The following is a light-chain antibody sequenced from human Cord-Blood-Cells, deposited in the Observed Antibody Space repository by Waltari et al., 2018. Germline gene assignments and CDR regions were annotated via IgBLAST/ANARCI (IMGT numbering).Light chain of an antibody. CDR1: SLRSYY. J-gene: IGLJ3*02. V-gene: IGLV3-19*01. CDR3: NSRDSSGNHLV. Sequence: SSELTQDPAVSVALGQTVRITCQGDSLRSYYASWYQQKPGQAPVLVSYGKNKRPSGIPDRFSGFSSGKTASLTITGAQAEDEADYYCNSRDSSGNHLVFGGGTKLTVL. CDR2: GKN.